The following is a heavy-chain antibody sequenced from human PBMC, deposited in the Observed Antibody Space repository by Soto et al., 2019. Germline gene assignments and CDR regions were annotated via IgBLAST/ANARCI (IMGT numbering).Heavy chain of an antibody. CDR2: LSYTGSP. D-gene: IGHD3-10*01. J-gene: IGHJ4*02. V-gene: IGHV4-39*01. Sequence: SETLSLTCTVSGGSISSRSYYWGWVRQPPGKGLEWIGSLSYTGSPSYNPSLKNRVTISVDTSKNPFSLKLSSVTAADTAVYYCARGRFGELFFDWGQGTLVTSPQ. CDR3: ARGRFGELFFD. CDR1: GGSISSRSYY.